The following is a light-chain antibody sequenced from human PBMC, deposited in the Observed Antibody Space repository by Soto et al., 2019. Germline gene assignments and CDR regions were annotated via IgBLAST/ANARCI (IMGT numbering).Light chain of an antibody. Sequence: ETVLTQSPGTLSLSPGERATLSCRASQSVSSSYLAWYQHKPGQAPRLLISGTSSRATGIPDRFSGSGAGTDFTLTISRLEPEDFAVYYCQQYGTTPWTFGQGTKVDI. CDR2: GTS. CDR1: QSVSSSY. J-gene: IGKJ1*01. V-gene: IGKV3-20*01. CDR3: QQYGTTPWT.